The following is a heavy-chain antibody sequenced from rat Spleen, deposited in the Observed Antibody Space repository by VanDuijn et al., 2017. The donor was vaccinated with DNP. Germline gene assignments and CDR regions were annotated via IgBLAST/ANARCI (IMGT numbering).Heavy chain of an antibody. CDR3: TRGGYY. D-gene: IGHD1-11*01. CDR2: ISSGGST. J-gene: IGHJ2*01. V-gene: IGHV2S12*01. CDR1: GFSLTSYG. Sequence: QVQLKESGPGLVQPSQTLSLTCTVSGFSLTSYGVSWVRQPPGKGLEWIAAISSGGSTDYNSALKSRLSISRDTSKSQVFLKMNSLQTEDTAIYFCTRGGYYWGQGVMVTVSS.